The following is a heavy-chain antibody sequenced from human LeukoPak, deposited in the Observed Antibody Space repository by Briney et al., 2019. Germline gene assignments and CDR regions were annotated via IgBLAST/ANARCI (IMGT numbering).Heavy chain of an antibody. CDR2: TRNKANSYTT. Sequence: PGGSLRLSCAASGFTFSDHYMDWVRQVPGKGLEWVGRTRNKANSYTTEYAASVKGRSTISRDDSKNSLYLQMNSLKTEDTAVYYCARVSVTHYYYYYMDVWGKGTTVTVSS. J-gene: IGHJ6*03. CDR3: ARVSVTHYYYYYMDV. CDR1: GFTFSDHY. V-gene: IGHV3-72*01. D-gene: IGHD4-17*01.